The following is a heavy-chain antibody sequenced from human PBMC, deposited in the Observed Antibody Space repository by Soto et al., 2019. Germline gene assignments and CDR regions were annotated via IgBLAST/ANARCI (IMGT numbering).Heavy chain of an antibody. CDR2: IYHSGST. J-gene: IGHJ4*02. CDR3: ARGETQQQRDY. CDR1: GGSISSDTYY. D-gene: IGHD6-13*01. Sequence: SETLSLTCTVSGGSISSDTYYWSWIRQPPGKGLQWIGEIYHSGSTKYNPSLKSRVIISVDKSKNQFSLKLSSVTDADTAVYYCARGETQQQRDYWGQGTLVTVSS. V-gene: IGHV4-39*07.